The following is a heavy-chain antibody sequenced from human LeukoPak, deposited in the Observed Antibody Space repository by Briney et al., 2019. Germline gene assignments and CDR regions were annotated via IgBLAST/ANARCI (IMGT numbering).Heavy chain of an antibody. CDR3: ARAVNILTGYYTKYNWFDP. CDR1: GGSLSGNY. D-gene: IGHD3-9*01. V-gene: IGHV4-34*01. J-gene: IGHJ5*02. CDR2: INHSGSI. Sequence: SETLSLTCAVYGGSLSGNYWSWIRQPPGKGLEWMGEINHSGSINHNPSLKSRVTISVDTSKNQFSLKLSSVTAADTAVYYCARAVNILTGYYTKYNWFDPWGQGTLVTVSS.